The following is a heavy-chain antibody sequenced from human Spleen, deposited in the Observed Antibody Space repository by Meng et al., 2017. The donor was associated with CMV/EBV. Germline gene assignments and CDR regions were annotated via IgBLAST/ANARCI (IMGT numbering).Heavy chain of an antibody. D-gene: IGHD3-16*01. CDR2: IYPGDSDT. V-gene: IGHV5-51*01. Sequence: GGSLRLSCKGSGYSFTSYWIGWVRQMPGKGLEWMGIIYPGDSDTRYSPSFQGQVTISADKSISTAYLQWSSLKASDTAMYYCARRLGPFTSSRSDAFDIWGQGTMVTVSS. CDR3: ARRLGPFTSSRSDAFDI. CDR1: GYSFTSYW. J-gene: IGHJ3*02.